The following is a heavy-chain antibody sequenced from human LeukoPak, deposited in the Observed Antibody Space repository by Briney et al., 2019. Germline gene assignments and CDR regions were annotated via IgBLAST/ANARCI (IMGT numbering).Heavy chain of an antibody. CDR2: IKQDGSEK. CDR3: ARDRGAWLQSDAFDI. V-gene: IGHV3-7*01. D-gene: IGHD5-24*01. Sequence: GGSLRLSCAASGFTFSSYWMSWVRQAPGKGLEWVANIKQDGSEKYYVDSVKGRFTISRDNAKNSLYLQMNSLRAEDTAVYYCARDRGAWLQSDAFDIWGQGTMVTVSS. J-gene: IGHJ3*02. CDR1: GFTFSSYW.